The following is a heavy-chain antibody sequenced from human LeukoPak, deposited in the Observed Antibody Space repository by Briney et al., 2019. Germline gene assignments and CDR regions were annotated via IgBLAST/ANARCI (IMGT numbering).Heavy chain of an antibody. J-gene: IGHJ4*02. D-gene: IGHD1-1*01. CDR3: VKITSVTGGDC. Sequence: PGGSLRLSCSASGFTFSAYAMYWVRQAPGKGLEYVSGISSNGGSSFYADSVKGRFTISRDNSKNTLYLQMSSLRAEDTAVYYCVKITSVTGGDCWGQGTRHRL. CDR1: GFTFSAYA. CDR2: ISSNGGSS. V-gene: IGHV3-64D*09.